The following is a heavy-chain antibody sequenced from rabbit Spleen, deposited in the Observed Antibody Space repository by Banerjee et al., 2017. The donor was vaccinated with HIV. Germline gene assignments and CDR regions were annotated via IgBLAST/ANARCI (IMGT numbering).Heavy chain of an antibody. V-gene: IGHV1S47*01. D-gene: IGHD4-1*01. CDR2: IDPIFGGT. J-gene: IGHJ4*01. Sequence: QEQLVESGGGLVQPGGSLTLSCKASGFDFSRFGVSWVRQASGKGLEWIGYIDPIFGGTYYASWVNGRFTISSHNAQNTLFLQLNSLTVADTATYFCVRNSGWGVSYFTLWGQGTLVTVS. CDR3: VRNSGWGVSYFTL. CDR1: GFDFSRFG.